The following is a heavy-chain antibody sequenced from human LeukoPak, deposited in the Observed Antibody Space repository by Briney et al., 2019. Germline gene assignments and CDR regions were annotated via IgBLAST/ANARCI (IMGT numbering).Heavy chain of an antibody. J-gene: IGHJ3*02. D-gene: IGHD4-17*01. CDR2: MNPNSGNT. CDR3: AITSPLRDYAGPGAFDI. Sequence: ASVKVSCKASGYTFTSYDINWVRQATGQGLEWMGWMNPNSGNTGYAQKFQGRVTMTRNTSISTAYMELSSLRSEDTAVYYCAITSPLRDYAGPGAFDIWGQGTMVTVPS. V-gene: IGHV1-8*01. CDR1: GYTFTSYD.